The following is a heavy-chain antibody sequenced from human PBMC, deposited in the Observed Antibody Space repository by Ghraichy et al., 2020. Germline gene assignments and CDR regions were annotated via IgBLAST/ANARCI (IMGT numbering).Heavy chain of an antibody. V-gene: IGHV1-18*01. CDR2: ISAYNGNT. D-gene: IGHD6-19*01. CDR3: ARDFTPRGIAVDDAFDI. CDR1: GYTFTSYG. Sequence: ASVKVSCKASGYTFTSYGISWVRQAPGQGLEWMGWISAYNGNTNYAQKLQGRVTMTTDTSTSTAYMELRSLRSDDTAVYYCARDFTPRGIAVDDAFDIWGQGTMVTVSS. J-gene: IGHJ3*02.